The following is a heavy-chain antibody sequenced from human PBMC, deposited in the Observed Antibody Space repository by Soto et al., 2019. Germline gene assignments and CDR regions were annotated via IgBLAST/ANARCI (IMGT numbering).Heavy chain of an antibody. CDR1: SASFSKYY. V-gene: IGHV4-59*01. CDR3: ASVTFGGVVLAH. J-gene: IGHJ4*02. CDR2: IYFNGNT. D-gene: IGHD3-16*01. Sequence: AETLSLTCTVSSASFSKYYWSWIRQPPGKGLEWIGYIYFNGNTNYNPSLKRRVTISIDTSKKQISLNLTSVTDADTAVYYCASVTFGGVVLAHWGQGTLVTVSS.